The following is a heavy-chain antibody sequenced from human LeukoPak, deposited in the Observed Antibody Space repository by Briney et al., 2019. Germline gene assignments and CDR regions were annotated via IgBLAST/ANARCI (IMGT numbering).Heavy chain of an antibody. CDR1: GGSISSYY. D-gene: IGHD1-26*01. Sequence: SETLSLTCTVSGGSISSYYWSWIRQPTGKGLEWIGYIYYSGSTNYNPSLKSRVTISVDTSKNQFSLKLSSVTAADTAVYYCARHRSYQGWFDPWGQGTLVTVSS. J-gene: IGHJ5*02. V-gene: IGHV4-59*08. CDR2: IYYSGST. CDR3: ARHRSYQGWFDP.